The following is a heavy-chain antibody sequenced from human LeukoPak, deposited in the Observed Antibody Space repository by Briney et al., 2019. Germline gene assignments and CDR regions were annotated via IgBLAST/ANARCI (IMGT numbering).Heavy chain of an antibody. CDR2: IHYSGGI. V-gene: IGHV4-59*01. CDR1: GGSITSSY. CDR3: ARPKPGGGNLYYMDV. D-gene: IGHD4-23*01. J-gene: IGHJ6*03. Sequence: SETLSLTCTVSGGSITSSYWSWIRQPPGKGLEWIGYIHYSGGINYNPSLKSRVTISVDTSKSQFSLQLNSVTAADTAVYYCARPKPGGGNLYYMDVWGKGTTVTVSS.